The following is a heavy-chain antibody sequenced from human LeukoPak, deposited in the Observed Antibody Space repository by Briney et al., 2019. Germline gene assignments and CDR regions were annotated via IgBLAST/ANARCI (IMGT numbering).Heavy chain of an antibody. CDR3: AKEGGVGCSSTSCYFDY. CDR2: IWYDGSNK. Sequence: GGSLRLSYAASGFTFGSYGMHWVRQAPGKGLEWVAVIWYDGSNKYYADSVKGRFTISRDNSKDTLYLQMNSLRAEDTAVYYCAKEGGVGCSSTSCYFDYWGQGTLVTVSS. V-gene: IGHV3-30*02. J-gene: IGHJ4*02. D-gene: IGHD2-2*01. CDR1: GFTFGSYG.